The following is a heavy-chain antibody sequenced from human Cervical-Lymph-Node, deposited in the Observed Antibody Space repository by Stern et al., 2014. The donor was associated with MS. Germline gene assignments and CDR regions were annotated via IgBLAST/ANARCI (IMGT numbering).Heavy chain of an antibody. Sequence: VQLVQSGAEVKTPGSSVKVSCKAFGGTFSSYTMSWVRQAHGQGLEWMGRSTPIFGTASYAQKFQDRVTITADKFTSTAYMALNSLRSEDTAVYYCAREALLGGNYYALDVWGQGTTVTVSS. CDR1: GGTFSSYT. D-gene: IGHD2-15*01. V-gene: IGHV1-69*06. CDR2: STPIFGTA. J-gene: IGHJ6*02. CDR3: AREALLGGNYYALDV.